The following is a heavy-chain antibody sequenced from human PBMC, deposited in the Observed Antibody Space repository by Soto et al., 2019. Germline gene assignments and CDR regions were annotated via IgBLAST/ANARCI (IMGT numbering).Heavy chain of an antibody. CDR3: ARDLVTINMIPGNAFDI. Sequence: QVQLVQSGAEVKKPGASVKVSCKASGYTFTSYGISWVRQAPGQGLEWMGWISAYNGNTNYAQKLQGRVTMTTDTSTSTAYMEMRSLRSDDTAVYYCARDLVTINMIPGNAFDIWGQGTMVTVSS. CDR1: GYTFTSYG. D-gene: IGHD3-22*01. J-gene: IGHJ3*02. CDR2: ISAYNGNT. V-gene: IGHV1-18*01.